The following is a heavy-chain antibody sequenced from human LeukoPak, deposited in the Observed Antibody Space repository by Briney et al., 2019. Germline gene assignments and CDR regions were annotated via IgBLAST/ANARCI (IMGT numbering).Heavy chain of an antibody. CDR2: INHSGST. CDR3: ARGMRGRGYYYYMDA. D-gene: IGHD5-24*01. CDR1: GGSFSGYY. J-gene: IGHJ6*03. Sequence: SETLSLTCAVYGGSFSGYYWSWIRQPPGKGLEWIGEINHSGSTNYNPSLKSRVTISVDTSKNQFSLKLSSVTAADTAVYYCARGMRGRGYYYYMDAWGKGTTVTVSS. V-gene: IGHV4-34*01.